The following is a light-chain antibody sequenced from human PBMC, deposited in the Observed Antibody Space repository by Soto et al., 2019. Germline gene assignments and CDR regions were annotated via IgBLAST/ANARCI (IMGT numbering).Light chain of an antibody. Sequence: DIQMTQSPSSLSASVGDRVTITCRASQSISSYLNWYQQKPGKAPNLLIYAASSLQSGVTSKFSGSGSGTDFTLTISSLQPEAFATYYGQQSYSSPFTFGPGTKVDIK. V-gene: IGKV1-39*01. CDR1: QSISSY. J-gene: IGKJ3*01. CDR2: AAS. CDR3: QQSYSSPFT.